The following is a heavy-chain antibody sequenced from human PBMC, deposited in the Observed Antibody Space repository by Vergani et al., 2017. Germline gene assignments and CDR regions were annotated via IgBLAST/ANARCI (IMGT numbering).Heavy chain of an antibody. CDR2: IYYSGST. CDR3: ARGIDPDTAMAPFDY. V-gene: IGHV4-31*03. CDR1: GGSISSGGYY. D-gene: IGHD5-18*01. J-gene: IGHJ4*02. Sequence: QVQLQESGPGLMKPSQTLSLTCTVSGGSISSGGYYWSWIRQHPGKGLEWIGYIYYSGSTYYNPSLKSRGTISVDTSKNQFSLKLSSVTAADTAVYYCARGIDPDTAMAPFDYWGQGTLVTVSS.